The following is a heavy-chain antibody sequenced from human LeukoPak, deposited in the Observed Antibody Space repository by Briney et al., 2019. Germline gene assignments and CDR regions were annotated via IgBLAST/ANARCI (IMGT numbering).Heavy chain of an antibody. V-gene: IGHV3-33*06. CDR2: IWYDGSNK. CDR1: GFTFSSYG. J-gene: IGHJ4*02. Sequence: GGSLRLSCAASGFTFSSYGMHWVRQAPGKGLEWVAVIWYDGSNKYYADSVKGRFTISRDNSKNTLYLQMNSLRAEDRAVYYCAKGSGYYDSSGYSDYWGQGTLVTVSS. D-gene: IGHD3-22*01. CDR3: AKGSGYYDSSGYSDY.